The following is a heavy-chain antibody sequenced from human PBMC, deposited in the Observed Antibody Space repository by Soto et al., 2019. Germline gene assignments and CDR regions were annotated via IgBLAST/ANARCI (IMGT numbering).Heavy chain of an antibody. V-gene: IGHV1-18*01. D-gene: IGHD6-13*01. CDR2: ISGYNGDT. CDR3: ARESSGWSPMY. CDR1: GYTFASFG. Sequence: ASVKVSCKASGYTFASFGVNWVRQAPGQGLEWMGWISGYNGDTKYAQNFQDRVTLTTDTSTRTAYMELRRLTSDDTAVYYCARESSGWSPMYWGQGTLVTVSS. J-gene: IGHJ4*02.